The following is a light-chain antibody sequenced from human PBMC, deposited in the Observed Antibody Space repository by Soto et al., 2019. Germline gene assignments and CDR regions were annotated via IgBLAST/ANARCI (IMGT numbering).Light chain of an antibody. J-gene: IGKJ1*01. CDR2: DAS. CDR3: QQFNSWPWT. CDR1: QSVHSN. Sequence: EIVMTQSPGTLSVSPGERATLSCRASQSVHSNLAWYQQKPGQAPRVLIYDASTRATGIPAMLSGSGSGTEFTLTISSLQSEDFAVYYCQQFNSWPWTFGQGTKVEI. V-gene: IGKV3-15*01.